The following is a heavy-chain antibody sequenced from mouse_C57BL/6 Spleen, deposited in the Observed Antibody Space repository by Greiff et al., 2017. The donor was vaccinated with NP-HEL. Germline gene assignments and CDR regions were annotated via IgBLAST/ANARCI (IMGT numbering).Heavy chain of an antibody. Sequence: VQLKESGPGLVKPSQSLSLTCSVTGYSITSGYYWNWIRQFPGNKLEWMGYISYDGSNNYNPSLKNRISITRDTSKNQFFLKLNSVTTEDTATYYCASGITTVVARYFDYWGQGTTLTVSS. CDR1: GYSITSGYY. CDR3: ASGITTVVARYFDY. CDR2: ISYDGSN. D-gene: IGHD1-1*01. J-gene: IGHJ2*01. V-gene: IGHV3-6*01.